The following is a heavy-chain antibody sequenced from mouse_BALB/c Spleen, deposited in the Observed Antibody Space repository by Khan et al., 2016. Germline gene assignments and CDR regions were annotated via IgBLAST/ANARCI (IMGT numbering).Heavy chain of an antibody. CDR2: INTNTGEP. CDR3: AEDYYGSNWFAY. Sequence: LVESGPELKKPGETVKISCKASGYTFTNYGMNWVKQAPGKGLKWMGWINTNTGEPTYAEEFKGRFAFSLETSARTAYLQINNLKNEDTATYCCAEDYYGSNWFAYWGQGTLVTVSA. J-gene: IGHJ3*01. CDR1: GYTFTNYG. D-gene: IGHD1-1*01. V-gene: IGHV9-3*02.